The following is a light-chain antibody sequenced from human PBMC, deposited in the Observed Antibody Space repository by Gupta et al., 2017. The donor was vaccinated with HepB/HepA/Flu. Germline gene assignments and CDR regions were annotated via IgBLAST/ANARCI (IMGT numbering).Light chain of an antibody. CDR3: ATWDDNINAV. V-gene: IGLV1-44*01. CDR2: NNN. J-gene: IGLJ3*02. Sequence: QSVLTQPPSASGTPVQRVTISCSGSSSNIGSNTVNWYQQLPGTAPKLLIYNNNQRPAGVPDRFSGSKAGTAASLAISGLQAEEEADYYCATWDDNINAVFGGGTKLTVL. CDR1: SSNIGSNT.